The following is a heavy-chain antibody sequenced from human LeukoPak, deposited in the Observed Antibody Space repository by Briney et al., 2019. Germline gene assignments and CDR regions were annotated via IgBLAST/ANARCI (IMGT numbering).Heavy chain of an antibody. J-gene: IGHJ4*02. CDR2: TYYRSKWYY. D-gene: IGHD3-22*01. Sequence: SQTLSLTCAISGDSVSSNSAAWHWIRQSPSRGLEWLGRTYYRSKWYYDYAVSVKSRMTINPDTSRNQFSLQLDSVAPEDTAVYYCARECDSTHDYWGQGTLVTVSS. CDR1: GDSVSSNSAA. V-gene: IGHV6-1*01. CDR3: ARECDSTHDY.